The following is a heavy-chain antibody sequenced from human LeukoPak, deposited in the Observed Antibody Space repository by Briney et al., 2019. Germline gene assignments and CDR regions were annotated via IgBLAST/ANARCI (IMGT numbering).Heavy chain of an antibody. D-gene: IGHD3-10*01. V-gene: IGHV5-51*01. Sequence: GASLKISCKGSGYSFTSYWIGWVRQMRGNRLEWLGIIWPSDSNNRYSPSFQGQVTISADKSISTAYLQWSSLKASDTPMYYCARHFGLPLRPLTYGMDVWGQGTTVTVSS. CDR1: GYSFTSYW. CDR2: IWPSDSNN. CDR3: ARHFGLPLRPLTYGMDV. J-gene: IGHJ6*02.